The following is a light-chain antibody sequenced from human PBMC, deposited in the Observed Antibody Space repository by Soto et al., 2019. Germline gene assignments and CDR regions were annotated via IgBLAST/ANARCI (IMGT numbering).Light chain of an antibody. CDR1: QYVNNDY. J-gene: IGKJ2*01. CDR3: QQYGNSPMYT. Sequence: DIVLTQSPGTLSLSPGERATLSCRASQYVNNDYLAWYQQRPGQAPRLLIYGASRRATGIPDRFSGCGSGTDFTLTISGLEPEDFGVFYCQQYGNSPMYTFGQGTKLQIK. V-gene: IGKV3-20*01. CDR2: GAS.